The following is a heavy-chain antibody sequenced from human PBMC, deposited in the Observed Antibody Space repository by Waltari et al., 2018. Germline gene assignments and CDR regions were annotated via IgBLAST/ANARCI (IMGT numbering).Heavy chain of an antibody. Sequence: EVQLVESGGGLVQPGGSLTLSCAASGFTFSCSAMHWVRQASGKGLEWVGRIRSKANSYATAYAASVKGRFTISRDDSKNTAYLQMNSLKTEDTAVYYCTRLKLEQNDWGQGTLVTVSS. CDR2: IRSKANSYAT. CDR1: GFTFSCSA. V-gene: IGHV3-73*02. J-gene: IGHJ4*02. CDR3: TRLKLEQND. D-gene: IGHD1-1*01.